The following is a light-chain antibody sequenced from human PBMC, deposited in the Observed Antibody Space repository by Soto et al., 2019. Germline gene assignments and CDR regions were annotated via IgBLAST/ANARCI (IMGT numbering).Light chain of an antibody. Sequence: DIQLTQSPSFLSASVGDRVTITCRASQGISSYLAWYQQKPGKAPKLLIYAASTLQSGVPSRFSGSRSGTEFTLTISSLQPEDFATYYCQQHTSYPITFGQGTKVEIK. V-gene: IGKV1-9*01. J-gene: IGKJ4*01. CDR2: AAS. CDR3: QQHTSYPIT. CDR1: QGISSY.